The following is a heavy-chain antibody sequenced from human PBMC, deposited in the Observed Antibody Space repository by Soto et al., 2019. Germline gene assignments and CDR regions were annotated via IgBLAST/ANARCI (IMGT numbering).Heavy chain of an antibody. CDR2: ISYDGSNK. D-gene: IGHD2-8*01. J-gene: IGHJ6*02. CDR3: AKSGRGYCTNGVCYGYYYYGMDV. Sequence: PXESLSLSCAASGFTFSSYGMHWVRQAPGKGLEWVAVISYDGSNKYYADSAKGRFTISRDNSKNTLYLQMNSLRAEDTAVYYCAKSGRGYCTNGVCYGYYYYGMDVWGQGTTVTVSS. V-gene: IGHV3-30*18. CDR1: GFTFSSYG.